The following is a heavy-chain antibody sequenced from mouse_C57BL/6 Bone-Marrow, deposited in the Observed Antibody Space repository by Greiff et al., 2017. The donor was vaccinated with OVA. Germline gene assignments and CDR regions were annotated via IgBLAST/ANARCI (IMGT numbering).Heavy chain of an antibody. Sequence: EVKVVESGGGLVQPKGSLKLSCAASGFSFNTYAMNWVRQAPGKGLEWVARIRSKSNNYATYYADSVKDRFTISRDDSESMLYLQMNNLKTEDTAMYYCVRHGYYYAMDYGGQGTSVTVSS. CDR2: IRSKSNNYAT. J-gene: IGHJ4*01. CDR1: GFSFNTYA. V-gene: IGHV10-1*01. CDR3: VRHGYYYAMDY.